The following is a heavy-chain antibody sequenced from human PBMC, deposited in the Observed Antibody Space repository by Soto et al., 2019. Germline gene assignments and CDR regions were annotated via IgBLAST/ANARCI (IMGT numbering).Heavy chain of an antibody. V-gene: IGHV3-66*04. CDR3: ASQYGGYGWFDT. Sequence: DVQLVESGGGLVQPGGSLRLACAASGLTVSSNYMNWVHQAPGKGLEWVSVIYSGGSKYYADSVKGRFTISRDNSKNTLYLQMNSLRAEDTAVYYCASQYGGYGWFDTWGQGTPVTVSS. CDR1: GLTVSSNY. CDR2: IYSGGSK. J-gene: IGHJ5*02. D-gene: IGHD2-15*01.